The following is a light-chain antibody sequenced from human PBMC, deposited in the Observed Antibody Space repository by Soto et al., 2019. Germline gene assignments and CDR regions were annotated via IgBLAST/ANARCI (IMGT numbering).Light chain of an antibody. CDR3: HKYGSSPQT. V-gene: IGKV3-20*01. CDR2: GES. Sequence: VLTQSPGTLSLSPGESATLSCRVSQSVSSSYLAWYQQKPGQAPRLLIYGESSRATGIPDRLTGSGSGTDLNLTISRLEPEDFAVFYCHKYGSSPQTCGQGTKVDIK. CDR1: QSVSSSY. J-gene: IGKJ1*01.